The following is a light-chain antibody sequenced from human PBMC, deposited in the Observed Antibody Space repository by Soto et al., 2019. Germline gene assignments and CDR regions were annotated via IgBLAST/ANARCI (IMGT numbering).Light chain of an antibody. V-gene: IGKV1-5*01. CDR2: XXS. CDR3: YQFHSFPWT. J-gene: IGKJ1*01. CDR1: QTIHSF. Sequence: DIQMTQSPSTLSTSVGDRVTITCRASQTIHSFLAWYQQKAVKAPKILXPXXSNLESGLPSRFSASGSGPRFTLTGRSLQPDDFETFFCYQFHSFPWTFGQGTKLDI.